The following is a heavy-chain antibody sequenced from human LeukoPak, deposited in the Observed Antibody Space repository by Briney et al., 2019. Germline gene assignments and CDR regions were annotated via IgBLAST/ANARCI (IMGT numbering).Heavy chain of an antibody. CDR2: INHSGST. V-gene: IGHV4-34*01. D-gene: IGHD6-13*01. J-gene: IGHJ5*02. Sequence: PSETLSLTCAVYGGSFSGYYWSWIRQPPGKGLEWIGEINHSGSTNYNPSLKSRVTISVDTSKNQFSLKLSSVTAADTAVYYCARRGNGIAAAGTFWFDPWGQGTLVTVSS. CDR1: GGSFSGYY. CDR3: ARRGNGIAAAGTFWFDP.